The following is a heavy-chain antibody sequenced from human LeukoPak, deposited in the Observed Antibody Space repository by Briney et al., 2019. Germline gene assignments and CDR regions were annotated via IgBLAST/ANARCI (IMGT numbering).Heavy chain of an antibody. J-gene: IGHJ6*02. CDR2: INHSGST. V-gene: IGHV4-34*01. CDR1: GGSFSGYY. Sequence: SETLSLTCAVYGGSFSGYYWSWIRQPPGKGLEWIGGINHSGSTNYNPSLKSRVTISVDTSKNQFSLKLSSVTAADTAVYYCARDMRQWLVSSMDVWGQGTTVTVSS. CDR3: ARDMRQWLVSSMDV. D-gene: IGHD6-19*01.